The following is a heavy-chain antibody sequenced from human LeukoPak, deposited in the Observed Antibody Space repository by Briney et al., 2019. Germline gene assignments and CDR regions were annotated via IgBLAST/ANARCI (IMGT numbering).Heavy chain of an antibody. V-gene: IGHV3-11*01. D-gene: IGHD4-17*01. CDR1: GFTSTDYY. Sequence: GGSLRLSCAASGFTSTDYYMTWIRQAPGKGLEWVSYISRNGDTRYYADSVKSRFTISRDNAKNSLYLQMNSLRADDTAVYYCARGPTTVTSPHFDYWGQGTLVTVSS. CDR2: ISRNGDTR. CDR3: ARGPTTVTSPHFDY. J-gene: IGHJ4*02.